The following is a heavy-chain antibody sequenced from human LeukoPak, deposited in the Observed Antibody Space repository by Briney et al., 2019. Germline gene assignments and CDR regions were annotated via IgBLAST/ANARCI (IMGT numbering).Heavy chain of an antibody. V-gene: IGHV4-34*01. J-gene: IGHJ6*03. Sequence: PSETLSLTCAVYGGSFSGYYWSWIRQPPGKGLEWIGEINHSGSTNYNPSLKSRVTISVDTSKNQFSLKLSSVTAADTAVYYCAGGLHSSSPDLANYYYYYYIDVWGKGTTVTVSS. CDR2: INHSGST. CDR3: AGGLHSSSPDLANYYYYYYIDV. D-gene: IGHD6-6*01. CDR1: GGSFSGYY.